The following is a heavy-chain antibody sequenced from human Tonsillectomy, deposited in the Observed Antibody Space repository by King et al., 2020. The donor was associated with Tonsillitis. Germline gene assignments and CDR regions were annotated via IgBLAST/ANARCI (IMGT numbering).Heavy chain of an antibody. D-gene: IGHD5-12*01. CDR2: FTTAGDT. J-gene: IGHJ6*02. CDR1: GFTFSSYD. CDR3: AREGGIVTTIRYYGIDV. V-gene: IGHV3-13*01. Sequence: EWQLVQSGGGLVQPGGSLRLSCAASGFTFSSYDMNWVRQPTGKGLEWVSAFTTAGDTYYPGPVKGRFTISRENAKNSLYLQMNNLEAGDTAVYYCAREGGIVTTIRYYGIDVWGQGTTVTVSS.